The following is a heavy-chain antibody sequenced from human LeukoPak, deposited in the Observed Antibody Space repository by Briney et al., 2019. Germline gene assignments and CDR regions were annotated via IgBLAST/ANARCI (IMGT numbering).Heavy chain of an antibody. Sequence: SETLSLTCTVSGGSISPYYWSWIRQPPGKGLEWIGYFFYIGSTNYNPSLRSRVIISTDTSKNQVSLSLSSVTAADTAVYYCAKSNGYGLIDIWGQGTMVTVSS. D-gene: IGHD3-10*01. CDR2: FFYIGST. J-gene: IGHJ3*02. CDR3: AKSNGYGLIDI. CDR1: GGSISPYY. V-gene: IGHV4-59*01.